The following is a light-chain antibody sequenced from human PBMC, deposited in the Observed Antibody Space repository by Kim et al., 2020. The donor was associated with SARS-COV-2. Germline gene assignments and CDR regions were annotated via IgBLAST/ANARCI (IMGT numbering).Light chain of an antibody. J-gene: IGKJ1*01. V-gene: IGKV3-15*01. CDR2: AAS. Sequence: SPGQRAPLSCRASESVSSNLAWYQQRPGQSPRLLMFAASTRAAGIPARFSGSGSGTEFTLTISSLQSEDLAVYYCHQYHNWPRTFGQGTKVDIK. CDR3: HQYHNWPRT. CDR1: ESVSSN.